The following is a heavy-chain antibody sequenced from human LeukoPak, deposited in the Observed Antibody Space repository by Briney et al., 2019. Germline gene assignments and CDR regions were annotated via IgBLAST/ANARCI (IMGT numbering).Heavy chain of an antibody. J-gene: IGHJ4*02. CDR3: ARDGGWQDDY. V-gene: IGHV3-53*01. CDR1: GFSVSSNS. D-gene: IGHD3-16*01. CDR2: IYSTGGT. Sequence: GGSLRLSCAASGFSVSSNSMSWVRQAPGKGLQWVSVIYSTGGTYYADSVKGRFTISRDNAKNSLYLQMNSLRAEDTAVYYCARDGGWQDDYWGQGTLVTDSS.